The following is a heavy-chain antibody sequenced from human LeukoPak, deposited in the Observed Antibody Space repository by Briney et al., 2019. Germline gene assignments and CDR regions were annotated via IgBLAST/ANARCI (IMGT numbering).Heavy chain of an antibody. D-gene: IGHD3-22*01. V-gene: IGHV3-9*01. CDR2: ISWNSGSI. Sequence: GGSLRLSCAASGFTFSNTWMSWVRQAPGKGLEWVSGISWNSGSIGYADSVKGRFTISRDNAKNSLYLQMNSLRAEDTALYYCAKGGPYYYDSSGYYPLDYWGQGTLVTVSS. CDR1: GFTFSNTW. CDR3: AKGGPYYYDSSGYYPLDY. J-gene: IGHJ4*02.